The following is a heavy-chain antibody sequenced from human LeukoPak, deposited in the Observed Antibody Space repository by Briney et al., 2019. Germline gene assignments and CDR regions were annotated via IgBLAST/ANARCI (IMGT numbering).Heavy chain of an antibody. V-gene: IGHV4-61*02. CDR2: IHTSGST. CDR1: GDSISSGDYY. D-gene: IGHD5-18*01. J-gene: IGHJ4*02. Sequence: SETLSLTCTVSGDSISSGDYYWSWIRQPAGKGLEWIGRIHTSGSTNYNPSLKSRVTMSGDTSKNQFSLKLSSVTAADTAVYYCARDTYIYGSSAYYFDYWGQGTLVTVSS. CDR3: ARDTYIYGSSAYYFDY.